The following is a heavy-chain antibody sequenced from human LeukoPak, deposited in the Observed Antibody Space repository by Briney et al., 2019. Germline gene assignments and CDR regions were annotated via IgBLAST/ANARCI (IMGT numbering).Heavy chain of an antibody. V-gene: IGHV3-43*01. CDR1: GFNFDRYT. Sequence: GGSLRLSCAASGFNFDRYTIHWVRHAPGKGLEWVSLAGWAGGTTYYSDSVRGRFTISRDSGKNSVYLQMNSLTTDDTAFYFCAKELDTMFFDYWGQGALVTVSS. D-gene: IGHD5-18*01. CDR2: AGWAGGTT. CDR3: AKELDTMFFDY. J-gene: IGHJ4*02.